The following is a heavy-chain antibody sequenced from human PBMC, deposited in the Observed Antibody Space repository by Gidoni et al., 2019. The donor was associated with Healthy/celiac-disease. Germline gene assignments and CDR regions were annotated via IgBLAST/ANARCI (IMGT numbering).Heavy chain of an antibody. CDR3: ARDHRYCSSTSCYENYYYGMDV. CDR2: IWYDGSNK. D-gene: IGHD2-2*01. J-gene: IGHJ6*02. Sequence: QVQLVESGGGVVQPGRSLRLSCAASGFTFSSYGMHWVRQAPGKGLEWVAVIWYDGSNKYYADSVKGRFTISRDNSKNTLYLQMNSLRAEDTAVYYCARDHRYCSSTSCYENYYYGMDVWGQGTTVTVSS. CDR1: GFTFSSYG. V-gene: IGHV3-33*01.